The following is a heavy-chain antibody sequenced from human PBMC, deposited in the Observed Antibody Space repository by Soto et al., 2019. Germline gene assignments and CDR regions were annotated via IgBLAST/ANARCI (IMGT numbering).Heavy chain of an antibody. V-gene: IGHV3-53*01. CDR1: GFSASATY. CDR2: IYSGGSA. J-gene: IGHJ4*02. Sequence: GGSLRLSCAASGFSASATYMSWVPQAPGKGLEWVSVIYSGGSASYADSVKGRFTISRDNSKNTVYLQMNNMRADDTGVYYWARGEEWGWRHYFDLWGQGTPVTVSS. D-gene: IGHD3-3*01. CDR3: ARGEEWGWRHYFDL.